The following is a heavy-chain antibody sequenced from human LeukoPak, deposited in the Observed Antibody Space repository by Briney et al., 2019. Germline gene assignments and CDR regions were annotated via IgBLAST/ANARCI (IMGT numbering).Heavy chain of an antibody. D-gene: IGHD6-19*01. J-gene: IGHJ4*02. CDR2: IDPNSGDR. CDR3: ARLGGTGWAVDH. CDR1: GYNFIDRY. V-gene: IGHV1-2*02. Sequence: ASVRVSCKASGYNFIDRYLHWVRQAPGQGLEWMGWIDPNSGDRNYEQKFQGRVTMTRDTSISTAYMELYSLRSDDTAAYYCARLGGTGWAVDHWGQGALVIVSS.